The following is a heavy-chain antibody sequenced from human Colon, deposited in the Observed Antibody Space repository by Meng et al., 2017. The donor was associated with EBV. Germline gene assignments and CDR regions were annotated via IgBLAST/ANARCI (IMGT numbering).Heavy chain of an antibody. CDR2: VIHPGSA. CDR3: ARVPTTGYKDH. D-gene: IGHD3-9*01. Sequence: VLLQHFGAGRLKPSATLSLTCTVNGWSFSGYVWSWVRQPPGKGMEWIGEVIHPGSANYNPSLKSRVTISVDASEKQFSLRLTSVTAADSAVYYCARVPTTGYKDHWGQGTLVTVSS. CDR1: GWSFSGYV. J-gene: IGHJ4*02. V-gene: IGHV4-34*12.